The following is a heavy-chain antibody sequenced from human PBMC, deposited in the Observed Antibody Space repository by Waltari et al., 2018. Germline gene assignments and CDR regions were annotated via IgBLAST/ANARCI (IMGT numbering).Heavy chain of an antibody. CDR1: GSSISSTYYY. D-gene: IGHD5-12*01. J-gene: IGHJ4*02. V-gene: IGHV4-39*01. CDR3: ARHRDIVATMFDY. CDR2: IYYIWRT. Sequence: QLQLEESGPGLVKPSETLSLTSTVSGSSISSTYYYWGWIRQPPGKGLGWIGTIYYIWRTYSTPSLKSRVTISVDTSKNQFSMKLSSVTAADTAVYYCARHRDIVATMFDYWGQGTLVTVSS.